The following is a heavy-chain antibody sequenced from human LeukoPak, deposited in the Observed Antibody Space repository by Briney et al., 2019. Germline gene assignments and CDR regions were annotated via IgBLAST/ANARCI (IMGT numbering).Heavy chain of an antibody. J-gene: IGHJ5*02. Sequence: ASVKVSCKASGYTFNTYGISWVRQAPGQGLEWMGWVSAYNGDTNYAQKLQGRVTITRNTSISTAYMELSSLRSEDTAVYYCARALSSSWLLGLGNWFDPWGQGTLVTVSS. CDR1: GYTFNTYG. V-gene: IGHV1-18*01. D-gene: IGHD6-13*01. CDR3: ARALSSSWLLGLGNWFDP. CDR2: VSAYNGDT.